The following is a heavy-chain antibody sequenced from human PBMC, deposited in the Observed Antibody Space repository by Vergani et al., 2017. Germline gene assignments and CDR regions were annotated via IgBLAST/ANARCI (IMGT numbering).Heavy chain of an antibody. D-gene: IGHD6-13*01. CDR3: ARDQAGLFPPRIAAAGISGMDV. V-gene: IGHV4-59*01. CDR2: IYYSGST. J-gene: IGHJ6*02. CDR1: GGSISSYY. Sequence: QVQLQESGPGLVKPSETLSLTCTVSGGSISSYYWSWIRQPPGKGLEWIGYIYYSGSTNYNPSLKSRVTISVDTSKNQFSLKLSSVTAADTAVYYCARDQAGLFPPRIAAAGISGMDVWGQGTTVTVSS.